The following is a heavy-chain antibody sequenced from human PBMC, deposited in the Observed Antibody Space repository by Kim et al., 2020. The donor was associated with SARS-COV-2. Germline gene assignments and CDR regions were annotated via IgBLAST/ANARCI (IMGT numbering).Heavy chain of an antibody. Sequence: ASVKVSCKSYGYTFTNYYMHWVRQAPGQGPEWMGVINLSGGSTSYAQRFQGRVTVTRDTSTSTVYMELRSLTPEDTAVYYCARDRGMAAPFLVHWGQGTL. CDR1: GYTFTNYY. J-gene: IGHJ4*02. V-gene: IGHV1-46*01. CDR3: ARDRGMAAPFLVH. CDR2: INLSGGST. D-gene: IGHD3-10*01.